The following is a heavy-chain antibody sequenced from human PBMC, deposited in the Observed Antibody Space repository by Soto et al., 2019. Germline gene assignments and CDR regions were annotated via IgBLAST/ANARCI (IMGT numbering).Heavy chain of an antibody. CDR3: VKVLFYDTTDYYDY. V-gene: IGHV3-23*01. CDR2: ITGSGVST. D-gene: IGHD3-22*01. J-gene: IGHJ4*02. CDR1: GFTFNSDA. Sequence: GGSLRLSCAASGFTFNSDAMSWVRQAPGKGLEWVSSITGSGVSTSYADSVKGRFTISRDNSKNTLSLQMNSLRAEDTAVYYCVKVLFYDTTDYYDYWGQGTLVTVSS.